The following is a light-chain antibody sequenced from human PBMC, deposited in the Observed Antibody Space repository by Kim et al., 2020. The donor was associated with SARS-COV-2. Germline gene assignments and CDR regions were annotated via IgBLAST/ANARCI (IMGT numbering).Light chain of an antibody. J-gene: IGLJ1*01. Sequence: APGQRARMNSGGNKVGGHSVHWYQQKPGQAPVLVIYYDRDRHSGIPERFSGSKAATTATVTISRVEAGDEADYYCQVWDTDTDDYVFGTGTKVTVL. CDR1: KVGGHS. CDR2: YDR. CDR3: QVWDTDTDDYV. V-gene: IGLV3-21*01.